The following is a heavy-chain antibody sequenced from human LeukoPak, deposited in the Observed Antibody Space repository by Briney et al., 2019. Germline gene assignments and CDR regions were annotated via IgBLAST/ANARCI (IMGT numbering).Heavy chain of an antibody. CDR1: GGSISSSSYY. D-gene: IGHD4-17*01. Sequence: PSETLSLTCTVSGGSISSSSYYWGWIRQPPGKGLEWIGYVYYSGSTNYNPSLKSRVTISVDTSKKQFSLKLSSVTAADTAVYYCAFGDYYYYYGMDVWGQGTTVTVSS. J-gene: IGHJ6*02. CDR3: AFGDYYYYYGMDV. CDR2: VYYSGST. V-gene: IGHV4-61*05.